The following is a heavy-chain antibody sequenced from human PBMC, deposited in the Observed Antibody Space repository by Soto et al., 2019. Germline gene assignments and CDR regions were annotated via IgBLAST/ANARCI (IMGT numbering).Heavy chain of an antibody. V-gene: IGHV4-39*01. D-gene: IGHD3-16*01. J-gene: IGHJ5*02. CDR1: GGSISSSSYY. Sequence: PSETLSLTCTVSGGSISSSSYYWGWIRQPPGKGLEWIGSLYYSGTTYYTYYNPSLKSRVTIFEDTSKNQISLKLTSVTAADTAVYYCARQNDYPPKGWFDPWGQGTLVTVSS. CDR3: ARQNDYPPKGWFDP. CDR2: LYYSGTTYYT.